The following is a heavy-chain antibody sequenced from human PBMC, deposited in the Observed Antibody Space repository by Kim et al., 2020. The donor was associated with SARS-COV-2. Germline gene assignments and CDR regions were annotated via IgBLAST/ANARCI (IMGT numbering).Heavy chain of an antibody. D-gene: IGHD3-10*01. Sequence: SETLSLTCTVSGGSISSSSYYWGWIRQPPGKGLEWIGSIYYSGSTYYNPSLKSRVTISVDTSKNQFSLKLSSVTAAETAVYYCASPPITMVRGVIEEIWCQGTLVTVSS. CDR3: ASPPITMVRGVIEEI. CDR1: GGSISSSSYY. CDR2: IYYSGST. V-gene: IGHV4-39*07. J-gene: IGHJ4*02.